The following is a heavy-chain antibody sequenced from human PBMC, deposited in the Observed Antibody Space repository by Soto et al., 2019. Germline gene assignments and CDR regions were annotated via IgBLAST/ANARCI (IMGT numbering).Heavy chain of an antibody. D-gene: IGHD1-26*01. V-gene: IGHV4-59*01. CDR1: GGSISTYY. CDR3: ARGDRSGSYFPEY. CDR2: IYYRGST. Sequence: QVQLQESGPWLVKPSETLSLTCFVSGGSISTYYWNLIRQPPGEGLEWIGYIYYRGSTNYNPSLKSRVTISVDTSKHQFSLILSAVTAADTAMYYCARGDRSGSYFPEYWGQGTLVTVSS. J-gene: IGHJ4*02.